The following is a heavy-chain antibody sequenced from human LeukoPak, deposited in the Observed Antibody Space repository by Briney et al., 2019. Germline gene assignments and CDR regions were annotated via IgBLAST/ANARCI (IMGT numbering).Heavy chain of an antibody. CDR1: GFTFSSYW. J-gene: IGHJ5*02. V-gene: IGHV3-7*01. CDR2: IKQDGSEK. Sequence: GGSLRLSCAASGFTFSSYWMSWVRQAPGKGLEWVANIKQDGSEKYYVDSVKGRFTISRDNAENSLFLQMNSLRAEDTAVYYCASFGGYCNSTSCYNYFGPWGQGTLVTVSS. CDR3: ASFGGYCNSTSCYNYFGP. D-gene: IGHD2-2*01.